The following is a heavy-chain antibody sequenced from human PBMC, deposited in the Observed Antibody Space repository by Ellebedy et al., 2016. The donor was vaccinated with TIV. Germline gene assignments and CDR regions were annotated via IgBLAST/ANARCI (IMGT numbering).Heavy chain of an antibody. D-gene: IGHD6-13*01. V-gene: IGHV4-59*01. J-gene: IGHJ4*02. Sequence: MPSETLSLTCTVSGGSISSYYWSWIRQPPGKGLEWIGYFYDSGSTKYNPSLKSRVTISVDTSKTQFSLKLTSVTAADTAVYYCARYRSTWWYFDYWGQGTLVTVSS. CDR3: ARYRSTWWYFDY. CDR1: GGSISSYY. CDR2: FYDSGST.